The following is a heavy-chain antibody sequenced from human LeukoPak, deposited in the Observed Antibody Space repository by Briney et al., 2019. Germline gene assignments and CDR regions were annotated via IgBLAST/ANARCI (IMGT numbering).Heavy chain of an antibody. D-gene: IGHD3-3*01. CDR2: IYYSGST. CDR1: GGSTSSSSYY. Sequence: PSETLSLTCTVSGGSTSSSSYYWGWIRQPPGKGLEWIGSIYYSGSTYYNPSLKSRVTISVDTSKNQFSLKLSPVTAADTAVYYCARDVVLYYDFWSGAFDIWGQGTMVTVSS. CDR3: ARDVVLYYDFWSGAFDI. J-gene: IGHJ3*02. V-gene: IGHV4-39*02.